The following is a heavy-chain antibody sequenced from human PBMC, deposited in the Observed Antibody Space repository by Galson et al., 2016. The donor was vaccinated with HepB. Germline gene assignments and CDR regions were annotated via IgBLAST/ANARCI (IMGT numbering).Heavy chain of an antibody. CDR3: ARSLGWYFDV. J-gene: IGHJ2*01. CDR2: INSDGSST. D-gene: IGHD6-6*01. CDR1: GFIFSSYW. Sequence: SLRLSCAASGFIFSSYWMHWVRQAPGKGLVWVSRINSDGSSTSYADSVEGRFTISRDNAKNSLYLEMNSLRVEDTAVFYCARSLGWYFDVWGRGTLVTVSS. V-gene: IGHV3-74*01.